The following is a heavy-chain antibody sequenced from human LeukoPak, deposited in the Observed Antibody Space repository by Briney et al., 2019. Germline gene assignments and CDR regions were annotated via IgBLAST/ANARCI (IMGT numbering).Heavy chain of an antibody. V-gene: IGHV4-30-2*01. CDR1: GGSISSGGYS. Sequence: PSQTLSLTCAVSGGSISSGGYSWSWIRQPPGKGLEWIRYIYHSGSTYCNPSLKSRVTISVDRSKNQFSLKLSSVTAADTAVYYCARGGPPDYWGQGTLVTVSS. D-gene: IGHD3/OR15-3a*01. CDR3: ARGGPPDY. CDR2: IYHSGST. J-gene: IGHJ4*02.